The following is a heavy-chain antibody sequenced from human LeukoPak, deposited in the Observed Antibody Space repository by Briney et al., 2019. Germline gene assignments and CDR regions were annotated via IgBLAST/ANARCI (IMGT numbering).Heavy chain of an antibody. CDR2: ISSSGSTI. CDR1: GFTFSTNA. V-gene: IGHV3-48*03. D-gene: IGHD3-10*02. Sequence: PGGSLRLSCEASGFTFSTNAMSWVRQAPGKWLEWVSYISSSGSTIYYADSVKGRFTISRDNAKNSLYLQMNSLRAEDTAVYYCAELGITMIGGVWGKGTTVTISS. J-gene: IGHJ6*04. CDR3: AELGITMIGGV.